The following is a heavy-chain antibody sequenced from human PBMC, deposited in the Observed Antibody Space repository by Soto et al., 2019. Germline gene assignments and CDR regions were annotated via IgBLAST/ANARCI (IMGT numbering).Heavy chain of an antibody. CDR2: IGTAGDT. CDR1: GFTFSSYD. D-gene: IGHD2-2*01. CDR3: ARALGYCSSTSCLGGMDV. J-gene: IGHJ6*02. Sequence: SLRLSCAASGFTFSSYDMHWVRQATGKGLEWVSAIGTAGDTYYPGSVKGRFTISRENAKNSLYLQMNSLRAGDTAVYYCARALGYCSSTSCLGGMDVWGQGTTVTVSS. V-gene: IGHV3-13*01.